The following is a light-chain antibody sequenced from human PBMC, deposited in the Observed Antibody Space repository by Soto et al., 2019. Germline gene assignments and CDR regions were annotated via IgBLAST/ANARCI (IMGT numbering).Light chain of an antibody. J-gene: IGLJ2*01. Sequence: QSVLTQPASVSGSPGQSITISCTGTSSDVGGYNYVSWYQQHPGKAPKLMIYDVSNRPSGVSNRFSGSKPGNTASLTISGLQVEDEADYYCSSYTSSSTLVVFGGGTKLTVL. V-gene: IGLV2-14*01. CDR1: SSDVGGYNY. CDR3: SSYTSSSTLVV. CDR2: DVS.